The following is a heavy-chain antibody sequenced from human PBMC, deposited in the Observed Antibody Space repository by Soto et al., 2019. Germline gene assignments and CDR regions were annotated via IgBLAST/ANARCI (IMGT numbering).Heavy chain of an antibody. CDR2: IKQDGSEK. Sequence: GSLRLSCAASGFTFSSYWISWVCQAPGKGLEWVANIKQDGSEKYYVDSVKGRFTISRDNAKNSLYLQMNSLRAEDTAVYYCARDQTTAITRYYYYYGMDVWGQGTTVTVSS. J-gene: IGHJ6*02. CDR1: GFTFSSYW. CDR3: ARDQTTAITRYYYYYGMDV. V-gene: IGHV3-7*03. D-gene: IGHD1-1*01.